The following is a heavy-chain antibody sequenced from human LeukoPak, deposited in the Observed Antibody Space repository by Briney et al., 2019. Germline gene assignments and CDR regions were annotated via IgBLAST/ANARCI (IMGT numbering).Heavy chain of an antibody. D-gene: IGHD6-19*01. Sequence: PSETLSLTCTVSGGSISSYYWSWIRQPAGKGLEWIGRIYTSGGTNYNPSLKSRVTMSVDTSKNQFSLKLSSVTAADTAVYYCASQGYGSGYVHFDYWGQGTLVTVSS. CDR1: GGSISSYY. CDR2: IYTSGGT. V-gene: IGHV4-4*07. CDR3: ASQGYGSGYVHFDY. J-gene: IGHJ4*02.